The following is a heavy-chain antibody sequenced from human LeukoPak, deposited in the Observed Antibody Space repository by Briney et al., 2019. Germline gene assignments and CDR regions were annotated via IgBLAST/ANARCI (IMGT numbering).Heavy chain of an antibody. CDR3: ARWLGAIAWRYYFDY. CDR2: ISSSSEFI. CDR1: EFTFSSYS. V-gene: IGHV3-21*01. Sequence: GGSLRLSCAASEFTFSSYSMNWVRQAPGKGLEWVSSISSSSEFIYYADSVKGRFTISRDNAKNSLYLQMNSLRAEDTAVYYCARWLGAIAWRYYFDYWGQGTLITVSS. J-gene: IGHJ4*02. D-gene: IGHD3-16*02.